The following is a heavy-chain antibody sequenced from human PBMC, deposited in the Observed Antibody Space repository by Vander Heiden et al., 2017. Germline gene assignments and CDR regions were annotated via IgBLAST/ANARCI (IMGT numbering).Heavy chain of an antibody. D-gene: IGHD3-3*01. CDR3: ARGWVKGGRTTIPGVLITGCMDV. Sequence: QVQLEQPGAEVRKPGASVKVSCNASGYTFTGHHIHWVRQAPGQGLEWMGRISPNSGATNYAQKFQDRVTLTRDASISTAYMEVSRLGSDDTAVYYCARGWVKGGRTTIPGVLITGCMDVWGQGTTVTVS. CDR2: ISPNSGAT. CDR1: GYTFTGHH. V-gene: IGHV1-2*06. J-gene: IGHJ6*02.